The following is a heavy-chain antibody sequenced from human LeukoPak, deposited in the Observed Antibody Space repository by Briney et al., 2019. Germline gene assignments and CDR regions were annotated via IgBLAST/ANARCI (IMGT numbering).Heavy chain of an antibody. CDR3: ARNFFEAIDNYYSYGMDV. V-gene: IGHV4-59*08. D-gene: IGHD3-3*01. CDR1: GGSISSYY. CDR2: IYYSGST. J-gene: IGHJ6*02. Sequence: SETLSLTCTVSGGSISSYYWSWIRQRPGKGLEWIGYIYYSGSTNYNPSLKSRVTISVDTSKNQFSLKLSSVTAADTAVYYCARNFFEAIDNYYSYGMDVWGQGTTVTVSS.